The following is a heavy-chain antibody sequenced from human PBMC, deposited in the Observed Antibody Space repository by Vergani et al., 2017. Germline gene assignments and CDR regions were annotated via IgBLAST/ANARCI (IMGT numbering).Heavy chain of an antibody. Sequence: VQLVESGGGLVKPGGSLRLSCAASGFTFSSYGMHWVRQAPGKGLEWVAFIRYDGSNKYYADSVKGRITISRDNSKNTLYLQMNSLRAEDTAVYYCANSIVGAAPFDYWGQGTLVTVSS. CDR2: IRYDGSNK. V-gene: IGHV3-30*02. CDR1: GFTFSSYG. CDR3: ANSIVGAAPFDY. D-gene: IGHD1-26*01. J-gene: IGHJ4*02.